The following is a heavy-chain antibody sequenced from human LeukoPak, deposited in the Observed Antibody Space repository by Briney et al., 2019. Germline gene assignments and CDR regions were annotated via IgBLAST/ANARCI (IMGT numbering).Heavy chain of an antibody. CDR3: TRDGSGSRIPFDD. V-gene: IGHV3-74*01. D-gene: IGHD1-26*01. CDR1: GFPYRSHL. J-gene: IGHJ4*02. CDR2: IESDASNT. Sequence: SGGSLRLSCAASGFPYRSHLVHWVRQAPGKGLVWVARIESDASNTRYADSVKGRFTISRDNANQTLYLQMNSLRAEDTAVYYCTRDGSGSRIPFDDWGQGTLVTVSS.